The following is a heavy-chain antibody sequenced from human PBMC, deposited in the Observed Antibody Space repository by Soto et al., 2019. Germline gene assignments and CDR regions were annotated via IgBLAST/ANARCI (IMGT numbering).Heavy chain of an antibody. D-gene: IGHD2-2*01. Sequence: GAAVKVSGKDSVGTFSRYAIRFVVQSRVRWLEWMGGIIPIFGTANYAQKFQGRVTITADESTSTDYMELSSLRSEDTAVYYCARDDCSSTSCYFGFYYYYGMDAWGQGTTVTVSS. CDR2: IIPIFGTA. J-gene: IGHJ6*02. V-gene: IGHV1-69*13. CDR3: ARDDCSSTSCYFGFYYYYGMDA. CDR1: VGTFSRYA.